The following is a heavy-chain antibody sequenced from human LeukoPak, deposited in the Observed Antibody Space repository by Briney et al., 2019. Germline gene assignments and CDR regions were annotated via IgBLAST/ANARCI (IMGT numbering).Heavy chain of an antibody. D-gene: IGHD3-22*01. V-gene: IGHV1-3*01. J-gene: IGHJ4*02. CDR1: GYTFTGYA. CDR2: INAGNGNT. Sequence: ASVKVSCKASGYTFTGYAMHWVRQAPGQRLEWMGWINAGNGNTKYSQKFQGRVTITRDTSASTAYMELSSLRSEDTAVYYCARQDYYDSSFDYWGQGTLVTVSS. CDR3: ARQDYYDSSFDY.